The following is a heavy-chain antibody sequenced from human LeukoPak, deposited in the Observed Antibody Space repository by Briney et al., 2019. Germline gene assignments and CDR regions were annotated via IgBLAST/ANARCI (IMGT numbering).Heavy chain of an antibody. J-gene: IGHJ4*02. CDR1: GYSISSGYD. V-gene: IGHV4-38-2*02. CDR2: IYYRRTT. Sequence: SETLSLTCTVSGYSISSGYDWGWIRQPPGKGPEWIASIYYRRTTYYNPSLKSRVTISVDTSKNQFSLKLSSVTAADTAVYYCARTTRRGYSGYDDDSWGQGTLVTVSS. CDR3: ARTTRRGYSGYDDDS. D-gene: IGHD5-12*01.